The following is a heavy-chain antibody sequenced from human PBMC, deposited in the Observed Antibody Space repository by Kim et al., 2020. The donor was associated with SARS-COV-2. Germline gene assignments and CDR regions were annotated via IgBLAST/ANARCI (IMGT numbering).Heavy chain of an antibody. V-gene: IGHV4-61*02. D-gene: IGHD5-12*01. CDR3: AKVDSGYDYGNYYYYGMAV. J-gene: IGHJ6*02. CDR1: GGSISSGSYC. Sequence: SETLSLTCTVSGGSISSGSYCWSWIRQPAGKGLEWVGRIYTSGSTNYNPSPKRRVTISDDTTNNQFPLKLSAVAAADTAVYYWAKVDSGYDYGNYYYYGMAVWGQGTTVTVSS. CDR2: IYTSGST.